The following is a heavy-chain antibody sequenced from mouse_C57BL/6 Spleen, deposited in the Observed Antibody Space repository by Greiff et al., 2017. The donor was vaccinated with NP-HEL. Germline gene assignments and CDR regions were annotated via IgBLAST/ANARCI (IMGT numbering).Heavy chain of an antibody. Sequence: QVQLQQPGAELVKPGASVKLSCKASGYTFTSYWMHWVKQRPGQGLEWIGMIHPNSGSTNYNEKFKSKATLTVDKSSSTAYMQLSSLTSEDSAVYYCGGLRRGGAMDYWGQGTSVTVSS. CDR3: GGLRRGGAMDY. CDR2: IHPNSGST. D-gene: IGHD2-4*01. J-gene: IGHJ4*01. V-gene: IGHV1-64*01. CDR1: GYTFTSYW.